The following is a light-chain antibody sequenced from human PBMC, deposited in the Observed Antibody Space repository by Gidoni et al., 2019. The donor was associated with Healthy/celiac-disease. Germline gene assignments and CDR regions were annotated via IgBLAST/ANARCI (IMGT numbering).Light chain of an antibody. J-gene: IGKJ3*01. V-gene: IGKV4-1*01. Sequence: QSVLYSSNNKNYLAWYQQKPGQPPKLLIYWASTRESGVPDRFSGSGSGTDFTLTISSLQAEDVAVYYCQQYYTTPCTFXPXTKVDIK. CDR2: WAS. CDR3: QQYYTTPCT. CDR1: QSVLYSSNNKNY.